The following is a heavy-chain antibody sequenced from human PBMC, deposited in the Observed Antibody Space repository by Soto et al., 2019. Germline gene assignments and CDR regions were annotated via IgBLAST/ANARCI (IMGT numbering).Heavy chain of an antibody. CDR1: GGSISSGGYH. Sequence: QVQLQESGPGLVKPSQTLSLTCTVSGGSISSGGYHWSWIRQHPGKGLEWIGYIYYSGGTYYNPSLKRLFTISVDTSKNPFSLKLSSVTAADTAVYYGARVEPHRDVWGQGTTVTVSS. J-gene: IGHJ6*02. V-gene: IGHV4-31*01. CDR2: IYYSGGT. CDR3: ARVEPHRDV. D-gene: IGHD1-1*01.